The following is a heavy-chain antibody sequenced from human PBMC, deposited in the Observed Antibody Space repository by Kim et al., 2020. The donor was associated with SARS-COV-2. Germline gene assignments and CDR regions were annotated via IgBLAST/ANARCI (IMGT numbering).Heavy chain of an antibody. J-gene: IGHJ4*02. D-gene: IGHD2-15*01. V-gene: IGHV3-48*04. CDR2: ISSSSSTI. CDR3: ATGGGNPGY. CDR1: GFTFSSYS. Sequence: GGSLRLSCAASGFTFSSYSMNWVRQAPGKGLEWVSYISSSSSTIYYADSVKGRFTISRDNAKNSLYLQMNSLRAEDTAVYYCATGGGNPGYWGQGTLVTVSS.